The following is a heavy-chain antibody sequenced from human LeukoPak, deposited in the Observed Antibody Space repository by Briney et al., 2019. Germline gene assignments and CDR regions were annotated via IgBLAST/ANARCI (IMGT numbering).Heavy chain of an antibody. CDR2: IIPIFGTA. CDR3: ARGGTRQRRPFEY. D-gene: IGHD1-1*01. J-gene: IGHJ4*02. V-gene: IGHV1-69*13. CDR1: GGTFSSYA. Sequence: ASVKVSCKASGGTFSSYAISWVRQAPGQGLEWMGGIIPIFGTANYAQKFQGRVTITADESTSTAYMELSSLRSEDTAVYYCARGGTRQRRPFEYWGQGTLVTVSS.